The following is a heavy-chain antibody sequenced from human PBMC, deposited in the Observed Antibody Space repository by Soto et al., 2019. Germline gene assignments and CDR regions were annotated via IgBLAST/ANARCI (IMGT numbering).Heavy chain of an antibody. CDR3: AKDALLHIRRPTMIGL. Sequence: RRLSCAATGFAFSNYAMTWVRQAPGKGLECISAITDSGDNSIYAGSVRGRFTMSRDNSKNIVYLQMNSLRAEDTAVYYCAKDALLHIRRPTMIGLWGQGTLVTVSS. CDR1: GFAFSNYA. CDR2: ITDSGDNS. D-gene: IGHD3-22*01. V-gene: IGHV3-23*01. J-gene: IGHJ4*02.